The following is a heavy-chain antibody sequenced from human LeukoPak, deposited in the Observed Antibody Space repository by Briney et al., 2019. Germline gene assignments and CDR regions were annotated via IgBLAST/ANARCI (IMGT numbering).Heavy chain of an antibody. CDR2: ISGSGGST. V-gene: IGHV3-23*01. CDR1: GFTFSNYA. CDR3: AKVEGAFKASVY. Sequence: GGSLRLSCAAAGFTFSNYAMTWVRQAPGRGLEWVSIISGSGGSTYYADSVKGRFTISRDNSRNTLYLQMYSLRAEDTAVYYCAKVEGAFKASVYWGQGALVTVSS. D-gene: IGHD1-1*01. J-gene: IGHJ4*02.